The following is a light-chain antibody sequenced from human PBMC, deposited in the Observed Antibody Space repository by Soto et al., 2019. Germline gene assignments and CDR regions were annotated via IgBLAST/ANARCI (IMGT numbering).Light chain of an antibody. J-gene: IGKJ2*02. CDR3: QQANSFPWT. CDR2: AAS. V-gene: IGKV1-12*01. CDR1: QDISRW. Sequence: DIQMTQSPSSVSASVGDRVTITCRASQDISRWLSWYQQNPGKAPKLLIYAASTLQSGVPSRFSGSGSGTDFTLTISSLQPEDFATYYCQQANSFPWTLGQGTKLDIK.